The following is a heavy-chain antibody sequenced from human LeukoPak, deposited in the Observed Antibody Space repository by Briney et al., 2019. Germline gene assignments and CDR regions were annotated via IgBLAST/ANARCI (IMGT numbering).Heavy chain of an antibody. D-gene: IGHD2-2*01. CDR1: GGTFSSYA. V-gene: IGHV7-4-1*02. CDR2: INTNTGNP. Sequence: ASVKVSCKASGGTFSSYAISWVRQAPGQGLEWMGWINTNTGNPTYAQGFTGRFVFSLDTSVSTAYLQISSLKAEDTAVYYCARGGDCSSTSCYFNWFDPWGQGTLVTVSS. J-gene: IGHJ5*02. CDR3: ARGGDCSSTSCYFNWFDP.